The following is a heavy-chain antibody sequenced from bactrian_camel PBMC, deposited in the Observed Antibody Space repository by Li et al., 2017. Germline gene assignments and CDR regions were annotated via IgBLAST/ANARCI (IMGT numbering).Heavy chain of an antibody. Sequence: QLVESGGGLVQPGGSLRLSCTVSGFTFRNYVMDWVRQAPGKGLEWVSTLSSSDGSTYFTDSVKGRFTISRDNAKNTVYLQMNSLKPEDTAVYCCVRDLLSGGDISYNYWGQGTQVTVS. D-gene: IGHD1*01. CDR2: LSSSDGST. V-gene: IGHV3S25*01. CDR1: GFTFRNYV. CDR3: VRDLLSGGDISYNY. J-gene: IGHJ4*01.